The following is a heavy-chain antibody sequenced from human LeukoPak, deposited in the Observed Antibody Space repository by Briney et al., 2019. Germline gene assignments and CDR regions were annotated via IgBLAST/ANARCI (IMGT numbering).Heavy chain of an antibody. CDR2: INHSGST. D-gene: IGHD4-23*01. CDR3: ARGGGTVVTRRPSRYYMDV. CDR1: GGSFSGYY. J-gene: IGHJ6*03. V-gene: IGHV4-34*01. Sequence: PSETLSLTCAVYGGSFSGYYWSWIRQPPGKGLEWIGEINHSGSTNYNPSLKSRVTISVDTSKNQFSLKLSSVTAADTAVYYCARGGGTVVTRRPSRYYMDVWGKGTTVPVSS.